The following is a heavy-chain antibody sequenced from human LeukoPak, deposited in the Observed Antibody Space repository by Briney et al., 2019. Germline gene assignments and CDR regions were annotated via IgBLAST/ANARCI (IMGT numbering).Heavy chain of an antibody. CDR1: GHNFATHY. CDR2: TDPDDSYT. Sequence: GESLKISCKDSGHNFATHYINWVRQMPGKGLEWMGRTDPDDSYTNYSPAFQGHVTMSADKSSRTAYLQWSSLEASDTAIYYCARRPGGVLADTDFFESWGQGTLVIVSS. D-gene: IGHD3-16*01. V-gene: IGHV5-10-1*01. J-gene: IGHJ4*02. CDR3: ARRPGGVLADTDFFES.